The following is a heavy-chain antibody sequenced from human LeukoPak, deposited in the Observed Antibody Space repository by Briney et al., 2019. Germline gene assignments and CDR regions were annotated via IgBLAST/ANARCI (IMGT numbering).Heavy chain of an antibody. D-gene: IGHD2-2*01. Sequence: SETLSLTCSVSSGSITTYYWNWIRQAPGKEPEWIGYIHHSGSANYNPSLKSRVTLSIDKSKDQFFLRLTSVTAADTAVYYCARLVVPEAFYFDSWGQGTLVTVSS. CDR3: ARLVVPEAFYFDS. J-gene: IGHJ4*02. CDR2: IHHSGSA. V-gene: IGHV4-59*08. CDR1: SGSITTYY.